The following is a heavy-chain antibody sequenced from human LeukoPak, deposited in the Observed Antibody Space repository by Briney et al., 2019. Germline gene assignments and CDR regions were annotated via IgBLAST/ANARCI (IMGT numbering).Heavy chain of an antibody. D-gene: IGHD5-24*01. Sequence: PGGSLRLSCAASGFTFSSYAMSWVRQAPGKGLEWVAVISYDGSNKYYADSVKGRFTISRDNSKNTLYLQMNSLRAEDTAVYYCAKFWRDGYVWGQGTLVTVSS. J-gene: IGHJ4*02. CDR3: AKFWRDGYV. V-gene: IGHV3-30*18. CDR2: ISYDGSNK. CDR1: GFTFSSYA.